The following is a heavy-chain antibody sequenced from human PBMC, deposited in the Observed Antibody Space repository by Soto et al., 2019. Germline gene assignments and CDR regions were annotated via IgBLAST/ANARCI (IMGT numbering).Heavy chain of an antibody. CDR1: GYSFTNYW. D-gene: IGHD6-6*01. CDR2: IDPTDSYT. J-gene: IGHJ6*02. V-gene: IGHV5-10-1*01. Sequence: PGESLKISCKGSGYSFTNYWISWVRQMPGKGLEWMGRIDPTDSYTDYSPSFQGHVTISADKSISTAYLQWSSLKASDTAMYYCAGHVGSSRYGMDVWGQGTTVTVSS. CDR3: AGHVGSSRYGMDV.